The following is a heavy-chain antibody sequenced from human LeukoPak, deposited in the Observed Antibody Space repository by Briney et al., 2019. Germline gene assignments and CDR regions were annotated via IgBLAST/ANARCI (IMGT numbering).Heavy chain of an antibody. Sequence: GGSLRLSCAASGFSFSSYWMIWLRQAPGKGLAWVANIKQEGREKYYVDSVKGRFTISRDNAKNSLYLQMNSLRAEDTAVYYCARDSYGSGSYFTDYWGQGTLVTVSS. CDR2: IKQEGREK. J-gene: IGHJ4*02. CDR3: ARDSYGSGSYFTDY. CDR1: GFSFSSYW. D-gene: IGHD3-10*01. V-gene: IGHV3-7*03.